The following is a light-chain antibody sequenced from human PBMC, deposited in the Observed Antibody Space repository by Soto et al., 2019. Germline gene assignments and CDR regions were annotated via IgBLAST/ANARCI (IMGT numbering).Light chain of an antibody. V-gene: IGKV3-20*01. CDR1: QSVTSNY. CDR2: GAS. Sequence: ESVLTQSPGTLSLSPGERATLSCRASQSVTSNYLAWYQQQPGQAPRLLIYGASSRATGIPDRFSGSGSGTDFTLTISRLEPADFAVYYCQQYGSSSWTFGQGTKVEIK. J-gene: IGKJ1*01. CDR3: QQYGSSSWT.